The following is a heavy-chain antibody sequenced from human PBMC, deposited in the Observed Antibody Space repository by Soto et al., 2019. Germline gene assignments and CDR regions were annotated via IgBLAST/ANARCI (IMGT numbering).Heavy chain of an antibody. J-gene: IGHJ6*02. CDR3: ARAQSERFIVARVGGMDV. CDR2: IIPIFGTA. Sequence: SVKVSCKASGGTFSSYAISWVRQAPGQGLEWMGGIIPIFGTANYAQKFQGRVTITADESTSTAYMELSSLRSEDTAVYYCARAQSERFIVARVGGMDVWGQGTTVTVSS. CDR1: GGTFSSYA. V-gene: IGHV1-69*13. D-gene: IGHD5-12*01.